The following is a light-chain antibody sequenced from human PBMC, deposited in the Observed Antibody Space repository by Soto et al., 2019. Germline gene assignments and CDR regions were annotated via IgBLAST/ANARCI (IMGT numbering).Light chain of an antibody. CDR1: QSVSNNY. CDR2: GAS. V-gene: IGKV3-20*01. J-gene: IGKJ1*01. CDR3: QQYGSPSGPT. Sequence: EIVLTQSPGTLSLSPGERAALSCRASQSVSNNYLAWYQQKPGQAPRLLISGASNRATGIPDRFSGSGSGTDFTLTISRLEPEDFAVYYCQQYGSPSGPTFGPGTNV.